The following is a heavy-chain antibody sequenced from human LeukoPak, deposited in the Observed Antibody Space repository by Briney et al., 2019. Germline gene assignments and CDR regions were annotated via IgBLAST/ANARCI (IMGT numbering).Heavy chain of an antibody. Sequence: SGGSLRLSCAASGFAFRLYAMQWVRQAPGKGLEYVSGISSNGASTNYGSSVRGRFTISRDNSKNTLYLQMGSLRPEDMAAYYCARVYIAGMTGHYSLDYWGQGTLLTVSS. V-gene: IGHV3-64*01. J-gene: IGHJ4*02. CDR1: GFAFRLYA. CDR2: ISSNGAST. D-gene: IGHD3-9*01. CDR3: ARVYIAGMTGHYSLDY.